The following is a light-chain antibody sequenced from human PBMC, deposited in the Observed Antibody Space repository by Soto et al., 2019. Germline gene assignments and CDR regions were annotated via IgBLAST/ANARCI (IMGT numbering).Light chain of an antibody. CDR3: QQYGTSPWT. Sequence: EVVLTQSPDTLSLSPGDRATLSCRASQSVNSNFLAWYQQKPGQAPRLLIYGASSRATGIPDTFGGSGSGTDFTLTISRLEPGDFAVYYCQQYGTSPWTFGQGTKVEIK. V-gene: IGKV3-20*01. CDR1: QSVNSNF. J-gene: IGKJ1*01. CDR2: GAS.